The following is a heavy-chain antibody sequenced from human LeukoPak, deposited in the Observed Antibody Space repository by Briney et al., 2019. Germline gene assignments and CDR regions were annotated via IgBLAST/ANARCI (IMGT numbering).Heavy chain of an antibody. CDR1: GFTFSSYS. CDR3: ARDPGYSSGFIQH. V-gene: IGHV3-21*01. D-gene: IGHD6-19*01. Sequence: TGGSLRLSCAACGFTFSSYSMNWIRQAPGKGLEWVSSISSSSSYIYYADSVKGRFTISRDNAKNSLYLQMNSLRAEDTAVYYCARDPGYSSGFIQHSSQGTLVTVCS. J-gene: IGHJ1*01. CDR2: ISSSSSYI.